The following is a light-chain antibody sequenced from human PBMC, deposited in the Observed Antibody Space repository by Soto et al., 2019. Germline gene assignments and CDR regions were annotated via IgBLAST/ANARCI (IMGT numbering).Light chain of an antibody. CDR3: AAWDDSLRAVV. Sequence: QSVLTQSPSASGTPGQRVTISCSGSRSNIGTYTVNWYRKSPGPAPTPLTYRNHHRPSGVPDRFSGSKSGTSASLAISGPQSEDEADYYCAAWDDSLRAVVFGGGTKLTVL. V-gene: IGLV1-44*01. CDR1: RSNIGTYT. J-gene: IGLJ2*01. CDR2: RNH.